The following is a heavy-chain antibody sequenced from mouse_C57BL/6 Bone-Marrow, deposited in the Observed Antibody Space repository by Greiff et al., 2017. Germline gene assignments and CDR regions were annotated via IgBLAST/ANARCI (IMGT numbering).Heavy chain of an antibody. Sequence: QVQLQQPGAELVRPGTSVKLSCKASGYTFTSYWMHWVKQRPGQGLEWIGVIDPSDSYTNYNQKFKGKATLTVDTSSSTAYMQLSSLTSEDSAVYYCATSGDGNLYYYAMDYWGQGTSVTVSS. V-gene: IGHV1-59*01. CDR1: GYTFTSYW. J-gene: IGHJ4*01. CDR2: IDPSDSYT. CDR3: ATSGDGNLYYYAMDY. D-gene: IGHD2-1*01.